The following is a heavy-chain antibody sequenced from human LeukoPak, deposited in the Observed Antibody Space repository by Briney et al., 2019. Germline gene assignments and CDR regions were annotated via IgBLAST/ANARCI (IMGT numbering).Heavy chain of an antibody. Sequence: GASVTVSCKASGYTFTSYGISWVRQAPGQGLEWMGWISAYNGNTNYAQKVQGRVTMTTDTSTSTAYMELRSLRSDDTAVYYCARAPSSSWYRAFDYWGQGTLVTVSS. CDR1: GYTFTSYG. J-gene: IGHJ4*02. D-gene: IGHD6-13*01. CDR2: ISAYNGNT. V-gene: IGHV1-18*01. CDR3: ARAPSSSWYRAFDY.